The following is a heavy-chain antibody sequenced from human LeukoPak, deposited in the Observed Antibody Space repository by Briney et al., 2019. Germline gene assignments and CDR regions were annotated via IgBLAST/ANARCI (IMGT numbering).Heavy chain of an antibody. CDR2: IRYDGSNK. D-gene: IGHD5/OR15-5a*01. Sequence: GGSLRLSCAASRVTFSSYGMHWVRQAPGTGLEWVAFIRYDGSNKYYADSVKGRFTISRDNSKNTLYLQRNSLRGEDTAVYYCAKESVARSGAFDIWGQGTMVTVSS. V-gene: IGHV3-30*02. J-gene: IGHJ3*02. CDR3: AKESVARSGAFDI. CDR1: RVTFSSYG.